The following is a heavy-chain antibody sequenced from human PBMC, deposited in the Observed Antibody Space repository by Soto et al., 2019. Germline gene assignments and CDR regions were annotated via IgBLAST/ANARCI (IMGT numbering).Heavy chain of an antibody. CDR1: GYTFTSYG. V-gene: IGHV1-18*04. D-gene: IGHD6-13*01. J-gene: IGHJ5*02. Sequence: ASVKVSCKASGYTFTSYGISWVRQAPGQGLEWMGWISAYNGNTNYAQKLQGRVTMTTDTSTSTAYMELRSLRSDDTAVYYCARQHHIAAAGPTYNWFDPWGQGTLVTVSS. CDR3: ARQHHIAAAGPTYNWFDP. CDR2: ISAYNGNT.